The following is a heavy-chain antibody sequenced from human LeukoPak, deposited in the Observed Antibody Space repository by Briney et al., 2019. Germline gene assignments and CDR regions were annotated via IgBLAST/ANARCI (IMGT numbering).Heavy chain of an antibody. V-gene: IGHV3-11*01. CDR2: ISSSGSTI. Sequence: GGSLRLSCAASGFTFSDYYMSWIRQAPGKGLEWVSYISSSGSTIYYADSVKGRFTISRDNTKNSLYLQMNSLRAEDTAVYYCAINIAAAGTFDYWGQGTLVTVSS. CDR1: GFTFSDYY. CDR3: AINIAAAGTFDY. J-gene: IGHJ4*02. D-gene: IGHD6-13*01.